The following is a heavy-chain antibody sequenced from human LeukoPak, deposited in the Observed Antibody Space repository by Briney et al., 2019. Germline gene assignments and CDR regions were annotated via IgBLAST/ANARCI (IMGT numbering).Heavy chain of an antibody. CDR3: AREGGSSGWHPFDY. CDR2: IYYSGSI. D-gene: IGHD6-19*01. V-gene: IGHV4-30-4*01. CDR1: GGSISSGDYY. Sequence: SETLSLTCTVSGGSISSGDYYWSWIRQPPGKGLEWIGYIYYSGSIYYNPSLKSRVTISVDTSKNQFSLKLSSVTAADTAVYYCAREGGSSGWHPFDYWGQGTLVTVSS. J-gene: IGHJ4*02.